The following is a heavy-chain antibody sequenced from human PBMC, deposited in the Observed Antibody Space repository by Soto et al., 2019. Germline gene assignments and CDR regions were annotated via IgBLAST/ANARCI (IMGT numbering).Heavy chain of an antibody. D-gene: IGHD6-13*01. V-gene: IGHV4-4*02. CDR3: ATAAQLVKNWLDP. CDR1: GGSITRPNW. Sequence: SETLSLTCAVSGGSITRPNWWTWVRQPPGKGLEWIGEIYHSGSTNYNPSLKNRVTISVDKSKNQFSLNLTSVTAADTAIYYCATAAQLVKNWLDPWGQGTLVTVSS. CDR2: IYHSGST. J-gene: IGHJ5*02.